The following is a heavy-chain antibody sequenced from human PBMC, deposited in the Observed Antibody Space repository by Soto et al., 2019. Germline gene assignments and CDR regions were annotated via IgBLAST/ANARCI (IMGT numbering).Heavy chain of an antibody. V-gene: IGHV3-9*01. D-gene: IGHD3-3*01. J-gene: IGHJ4*02. CDR3: AKDFNDFWSGVDY. CDR1: GFTFDDYA. Sequence: EVQLVESGGGLVQPGRSLRLSCAASGFTFDDYAMHWVRQAPGKGLEWVSGISWNSGSIGYADSVKGRFTISRDNAKNSLYLQMNSLRAEDTALYYCAKDFNDFWSGVDYWGQGTLVTVSS. CDR2: ISWNSGSI.